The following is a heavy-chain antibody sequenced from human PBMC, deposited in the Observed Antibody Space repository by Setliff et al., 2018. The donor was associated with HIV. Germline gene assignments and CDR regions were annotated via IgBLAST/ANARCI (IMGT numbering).Heavy chain of an antibody. J-gene: IGHJ5*02. CDR3: TLTHT. Sequence: PGGSLRLSCAASGFTFNDAWMNWGRQAPGKGLAWVGRIKSKTDGGTTDYATPVKGRFTISRDDSKTTVYLQMNSLKTEDTAVYYCTLTHTWGQGTLVTVSS. V-gene: IGHV3-15*01. CDR1: GFTFNDAW. CDR2: IKSKTDGGTT. D-gene: IGHD2-21*01.